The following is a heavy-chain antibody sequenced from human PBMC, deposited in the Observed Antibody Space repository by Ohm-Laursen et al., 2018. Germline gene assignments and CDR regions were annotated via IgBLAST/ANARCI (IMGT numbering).Heavy chain of an antibody. CDR2: IYYSGST. D-gene: IGHD6-19*01. CDR1: GGSISNYY. Sequence: SDTLSLTCTVSGGSISNYYWSWIRQPPGKGLEWIGYIYYSGSTNYNPSLKSRVTISVDTSKNQFFLKLSSVTAADTALYYCAKDVAVAGNAFDIWGQGTMVTVSS. CDR3: AKDVAVAGNAFDI. V-gene: IGHV4-59*01. J-gene: IGHJ3*02.